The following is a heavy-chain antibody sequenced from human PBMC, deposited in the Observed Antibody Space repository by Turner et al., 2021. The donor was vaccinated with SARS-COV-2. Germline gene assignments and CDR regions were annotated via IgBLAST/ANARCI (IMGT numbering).Heavy chain of an antibody. CDR2: ISSSSSSI. CDR3: ARDPSKIQLWLHYYFDY. CDR1: RFTFSSYS. D-gene: IGHD5-18*01. V-gene: IGHV3-48*01. Sequence: EVQLVEFGGGLVQPGGSLRLSCAASRFTFSSYSMNWVRQAPGKGLEWVSYISSSSSSIYYADSVKGRFTISRDNAKNSLYLQMNSLRAEDTAVYYCARDPSKIQLWLHYYFDYWGQGTLVTVSS. J-gene: IGHJ4*02.